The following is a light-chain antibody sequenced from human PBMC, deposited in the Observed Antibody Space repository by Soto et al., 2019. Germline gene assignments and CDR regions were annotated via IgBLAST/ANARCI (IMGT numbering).Light chain of an antibody. V-gene: IGLV2-8*01. CDR2: EVN. CDR1: SSDVGGYKY. J-gene: IGLJ1*01. CDR3: SSYAGINNLGV. Sequence: HSALTQPPSASGSPGPSVTISCTGTSSDVGGYKYVSWYQQHPGKAPKLMIFEVNKRPSGVPDRFSGSKSGNTASLTVSGLQAEDEADYYCSSYAGINNLGVFGTGTKLTVL.